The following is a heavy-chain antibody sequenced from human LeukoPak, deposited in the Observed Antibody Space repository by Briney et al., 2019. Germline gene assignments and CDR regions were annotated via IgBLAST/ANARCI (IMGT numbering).Heavy chain of an antibody. D-gene: IGHD3-22*01. CDR3: ARGTLSQPLYYYDSSGYSNNWFDP. CDR2: INPNSGGT. CDR1: GYTFTGYY. Sequence: ASVKVSCKASGYTFTGYYMHWVRQAPGQGLEWMGWINPNSGGTNYAQKFQCRVTMTRDTSISTAYMQLSRLRSDATAVYYCARGTLSQPLYYYDSSGYSNNWFDPWGQGTLVTVSS. V-gene: IGHV1-2*02. J-gene: IGHJ5*02.